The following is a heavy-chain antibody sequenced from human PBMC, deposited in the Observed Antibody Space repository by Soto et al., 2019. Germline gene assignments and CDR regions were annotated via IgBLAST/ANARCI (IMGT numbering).Heavy chain of an antibody. CDR2: TSAYNGNT. V-gene: IGHV1-18*01. D-gene: IGHD6-13*01. J-gene: IGHJ6*02. CDR3: ARSSPTFHTDYYYGMDV. CDR1: GYTFTSYG. Sequence: ASVKVSCKASGYTFTSYGISWVRQAPGQGLEWMGWTSAYNGNTNYAQKLQGRVTMTTDTSTSTAYMEMRSLRSDDTDVYYCARSSPTFHTDYYYGMDVWGQGTTVTVS.